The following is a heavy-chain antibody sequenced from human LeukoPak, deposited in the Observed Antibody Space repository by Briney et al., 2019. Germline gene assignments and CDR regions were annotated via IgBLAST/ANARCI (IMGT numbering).Heavy chain of an antibody. D-gene: IGHD6-19*01. V-gene: IGHV3-9*01. CDR2: ISWDSGSI. J-gene: IGHJ4*02. Sequence: GGSLRLSCAASGFTFDDYAMYWVRQAPGKVLEWVSGISWDSGSIGYADSVKGRFTISRDNAKSSLYLQMNSLRTDDTALYYCANGGSGWSRGPIDYWGRGTLVTVSS. CDR3: ANGGSGWSRGPIDY. CDR1: GFTFDDYA.